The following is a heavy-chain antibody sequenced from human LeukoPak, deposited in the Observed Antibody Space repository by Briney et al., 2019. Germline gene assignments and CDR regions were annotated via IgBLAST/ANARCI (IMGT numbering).Heavy chain of an antibody. V-gene: IGHV3-21*01. D-gene: IGHD6-13*01. CDR3: AKVDRGDYSSSPVPYYNYYMNV. Sequence: GGSLRLSCAASGFTFSYYSMYWVRQAPGGGLEWVSCISSSSSLIFYSDSVRGRFTISRDNAKNLLYLHMNSLRVEDTAVYYCAKVDRGDYSSSPVPYYNYYMNVWGKGTTVTVSS. CDR2: ISSSSSLI. CDR1: GFTFSYYS. J-gene: IGHJ6*03.